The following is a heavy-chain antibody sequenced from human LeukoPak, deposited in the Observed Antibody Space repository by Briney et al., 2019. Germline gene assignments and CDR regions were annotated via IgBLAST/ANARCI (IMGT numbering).Heavy chain of an antibody. CDR2: IYHSGST. V-gene: IGHV4-59*08. D-gene: IGHD5-24*01. CDR3: ARARREMVDY. J-gene: IGHJ4*02. Sequence: PSETLSLTCTVSGGSISSYYWSWIRQPPGKGLEWIGSIYHSGSTYYNPSLKSRVTISVDTSKNQFSLKLSSVTAADTAVYYCARARREMVDYWGQGTLVTVSS. CDR1: GGSISSYY.